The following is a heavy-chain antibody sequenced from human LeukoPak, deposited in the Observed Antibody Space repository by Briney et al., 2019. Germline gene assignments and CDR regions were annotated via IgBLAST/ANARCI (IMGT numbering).Heavy chain of an antibody. CDR3: ASHYYDSSGYLFDS. CDR2: VYHTGST. J-gene: IGHJ4*02. CDR1: GYSISSGYY. Sequence: SETLSLTCAVSGYSISSGYYWGWIRQPPGKGLEWIGSVYHTGSTYYHPSLKSRVTISLDTSKNQFSLRLTSVTAADTAVYYRASHYYDSSGYLFDSWGRGSLVTVSS. D-gene: IGHD3-22*01. V-gene: IGHV4-38-2*01.